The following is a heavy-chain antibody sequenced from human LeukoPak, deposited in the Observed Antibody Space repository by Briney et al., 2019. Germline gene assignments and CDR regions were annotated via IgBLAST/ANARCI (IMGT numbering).Heavy chain of an antibody. D-gene: IGHD3-3*01. Sequence: GGSLRLSCAASGFTFSAYAINWVRQAPGKGLEWVSYISSSSSTIYYADSVKGRFTISRDNAKNSLYLQMNSLRAEDTAVYYCARDRGGFWSGYYRSVWGQGTTVTVSS. CDR3: ARDRGGFWSGYYRSV. V-gene: IGHV3-48*01. CDR2: ISSSSSTI. J-gene: IGHJ6*02. CDR1: GFTFSAYA.